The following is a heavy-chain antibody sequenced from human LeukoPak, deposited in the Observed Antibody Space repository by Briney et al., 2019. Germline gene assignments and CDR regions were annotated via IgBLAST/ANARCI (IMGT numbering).Heavy chain of an antibody. CDR1: GYTVTSYG. V-gene: IGHV1-18*01. D-gene: IGHD2-2*01. CDR3: ARDDDCSSTSCYSGNYYYGMDV. Sequence: ASVKVSCKASGYTVTSYGISWVRQAPGQGLEWMGWISAYNGNTNYAQKLQGRVTMTTDTSTSTAYMELRSLRSDDTAVYYCARDDDCSSTSCYSGNYYYGMDVWGQGTTVTVSS. CDR2: ISAYNGNT. J-gene: IGHJ6*02.